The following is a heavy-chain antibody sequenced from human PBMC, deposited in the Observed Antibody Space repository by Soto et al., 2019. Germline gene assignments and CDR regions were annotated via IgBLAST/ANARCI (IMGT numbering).Heavy chain of an antibody. V-gene: IGHV4-31*03. CDR3: ARDRRPVVVTVGYYYYGMDV. D-gene: IGHD2-21*02. Sequence: PSETLSLTCTVSGGSISSGGYYWSWIRQHPGKGLEWIGYIYYSGSTYYNPSLKSRVTISVDTSKNQFSLKLSSVTAADTAVYYCARDRRPVVVTVGYYYYGMDVWGQGTTVTVSS. CDR1: GGSISSGGYY. CDR2: IYYSGST. J-gene: IGHJ6*02.